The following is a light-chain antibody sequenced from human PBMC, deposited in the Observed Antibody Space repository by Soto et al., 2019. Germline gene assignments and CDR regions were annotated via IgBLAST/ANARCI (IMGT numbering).Light chain of an antibody. CDR2: SNN. CDR1: SSNIGSNF. J-gene: IGLJ3*02. CDR3: AAWDDSLSGWV. Sequence: QSVLTQPPSASGTPGQRVTISCTGSSSNIGSNFVYWYQQFPGAAPKLLIYSNNKRPSGVPDRFSGSKSGTSASLAISGLPAEDEADYYCAAWDDSLSGWVFGGGTKLTVL. V-gene: IGLV1-47*02.